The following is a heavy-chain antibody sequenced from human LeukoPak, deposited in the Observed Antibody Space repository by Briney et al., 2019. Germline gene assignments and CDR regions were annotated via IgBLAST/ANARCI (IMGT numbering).Heavy chain of an antibody. D-gene: IGHD3-3*01. V-gene: IGHV1-24*01. J-gene: IGHJ4*02. CDR2: FDPEDGET. CDR1: GYTLTELS. CDR3: AKDPPGTYDFWSVTYDY. Sequence: ASVKVSCKVSGYTLTELSMHWVRQAPGKGLEWMGGFDPEDGETIYAQKFQGRVTMTEDTSTDTAYMELSSLRSEDTAVYYCAKDPPGTYDFWSVTYDYWGQGTLVTVSS.